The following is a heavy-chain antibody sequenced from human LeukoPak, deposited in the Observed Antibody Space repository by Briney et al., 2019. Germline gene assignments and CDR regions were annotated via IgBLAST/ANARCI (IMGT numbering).Heavy chain of an antibody. CDR2: INHSGST. CDR3: ARSLAEYKILDY. CDR1: GGSFSGYY. J-gene: IGHJ4*02. Sequence: SETLSLTCAVYGGSFSGYYWSWIRQPPGKGLEWLGEINHSGSTNYNPSLKSRVTISVDTSKNQFSLKLSSVTAADTAVYYCARSLAEYKILDYWGQGTLVTVSS. V-gene: IGHV4-34*01. D-gene: IGHD1-1*01.